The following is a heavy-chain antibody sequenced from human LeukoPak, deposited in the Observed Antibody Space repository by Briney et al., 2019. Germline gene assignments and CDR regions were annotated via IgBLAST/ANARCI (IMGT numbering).Heavy chain of an antibody. V-gene: IGHV3-48*04. CDR2: ISSSSRTI. Sequence: GGSLRLSCAASGFTFSSYSMNWVRQAPGKGLEWVSYISSSSRTIYYADSVKGRFTISRDNAKNSLYLQMNSLRAEDTAVYYCARTALSSGWEDYWGQGTLVTVSS. CDR3: ARTALSSGWEDY. CDR1: GFTFSSYS. J-gene: IGHJ4*02. D-gene: IGHD6-19*01.